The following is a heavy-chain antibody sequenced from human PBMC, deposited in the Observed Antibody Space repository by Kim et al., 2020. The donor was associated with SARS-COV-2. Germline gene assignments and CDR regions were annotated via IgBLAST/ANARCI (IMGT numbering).Heavy chain of an antibody. J-gene: IGHJ6*02. Sequence: SETLSLTCTVSGGSISSSSYYWGWIRQPPGKGLEWIGSIYYSGSTYYNPSLKSRVTISVDTSKNQFSLKLSSVTAADTAVYYCARHVSPSYSYGPWGNYYYGMDVWGQGTTVTVSS. CDR3: ARHVSPSYSYGPWGNYYYGMDV. D-gene: IGHD5-18*01. CDR1: GGSISSSSYY. CDR2: IYYSGST. V-gene: IGHV4-39*01.